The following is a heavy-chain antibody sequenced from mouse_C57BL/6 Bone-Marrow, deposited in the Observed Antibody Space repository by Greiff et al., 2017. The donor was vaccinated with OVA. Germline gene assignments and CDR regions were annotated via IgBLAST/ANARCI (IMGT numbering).Heavy chain of an antibody. CDR1: GFTFSSYA. Sequence: EVQGVESGEGLVKPGGSLKLSCAASGFTFSSYAMSWVRQTPEKRLEWVAYISSGGDYIYYADTVKGRFTISRDNARNTLYLQMSSPKSEDTAMYYCTKYGNFYAMDYWGQGTSVTVSS. CDR3: TKYGNFYAMDY. D-gene: IGHD2-1*01. CDR2: ISSGGDYI. J-gene: IGHJ4*01. V-gene: IGHV5-9-1*02.